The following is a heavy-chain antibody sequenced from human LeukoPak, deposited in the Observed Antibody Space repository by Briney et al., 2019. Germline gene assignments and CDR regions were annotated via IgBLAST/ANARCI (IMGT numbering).Heavy chain of an antibody. V-gene: IGHV1-18*01. Sequence: ASVKVSCKASGYSFTSYGITWVRQAPGQGLEWMGWISTYDGDANYAQQLQGRVAMTADTSTITAYMELRSLRSDDTAVYYCARAPSGFTYGPGDHWGQGTLVTVSS. CDR3: ARAPSGFTYGPGDH. J-gene: IGHJ4*02. D-gene: IGHD5-18*01. CDR1: GYSFTSYG. CDR2: ISTYDGDA.